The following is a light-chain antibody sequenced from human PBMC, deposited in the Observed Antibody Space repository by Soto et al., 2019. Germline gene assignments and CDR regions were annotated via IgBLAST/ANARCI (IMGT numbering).Light chain of an antibody. Sequence: DIQLTQSPSFLSASVGDRVTITCRASQGISHYLAWYQRKPGKAPKLLNYTSSTLQSGVPSRFIGSGSGTEFTLTISSLQPEDFATYSCQQLNSYPRTFGGGTKVEIK. CDR3: QQLNSYPRT. CDR2: TSS. J-gene: IGKJ4*01. V-gene: IGKV1-9*01. CDR1: QGISHY.